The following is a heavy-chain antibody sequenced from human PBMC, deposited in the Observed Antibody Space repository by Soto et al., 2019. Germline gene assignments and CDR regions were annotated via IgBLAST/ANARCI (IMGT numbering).Heavy chain of an antibody. D-gene: IGHD5-12*01. CDR2: ISSSSSYI. CDR1: GFTFSSYS. Sequence: GGSLRLSCAASGFTFSSYSMNWVRQAPGKGLEWVSSISSSSSYIYYADSVKGRFTISRDNAKNSLYLQMNSLRAEDTAVYYCARVGIKGVATASHFDYWGQGTLVTVSS. V-gene: IGHV3-21*01. J-gene: IGHJ4*02. CDR3: ARVGIKGVATASHFDY.